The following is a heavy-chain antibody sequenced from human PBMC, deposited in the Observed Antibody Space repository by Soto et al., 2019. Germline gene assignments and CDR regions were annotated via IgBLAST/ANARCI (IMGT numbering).Heavy chain of an antibody. CDR2: IYYSGST. V-gene: IGHV4-39*01. J-gene: IGHJ4*02. Sequence: QLQLQESGPGLVKPSETLSLTCTVSGGSISSSSYYWGWIRQPPGKGLEWIGSIYYSGSTYYNPSLKSRVTIXXDXSXTQFTLKLSSATAADTAVYYCARQYRGEPVYYYFGYWGQGTLVTVSS. CDR1: GGSISSSSYY. D-gene: IGHD3-16*01. CDR3: ARQYRGEPVYYYFGY.